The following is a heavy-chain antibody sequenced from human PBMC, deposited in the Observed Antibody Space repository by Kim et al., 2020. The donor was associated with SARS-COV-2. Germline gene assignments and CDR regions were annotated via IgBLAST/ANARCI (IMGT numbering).Heavy chain of an antibody. CDR1: GFTFSSYS. D-gene: IGHD3-22*01. V-gene: IGHV3-21*01. J-gene: IGHJ4*02. CDR2: ISSSSSYI. CDR3: ARASSFLYYYDSSGYYHSAFDY. Sequence: GGSLRLSCAASGFTFSSYSMNWVRQAPGKGLEWVSSISSSSSYIYYADSVKGRFTISRDNAKNSLYLQMNSLRAEDTAVYYCARASSFLYYYDSSGYYHSAFDYWGQGTLVTVSS.